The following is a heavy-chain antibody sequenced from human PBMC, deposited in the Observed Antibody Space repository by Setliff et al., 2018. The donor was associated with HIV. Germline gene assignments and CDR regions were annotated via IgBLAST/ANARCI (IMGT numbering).Heavy chain of an antibody. Sequence: GASVKVSCKASGYTFTSNFMHWVRQAPGQGLEWMGIINPTDDTTTYAQNFEGRVTMTRDTSTSTVFMELSSLRSEDTAMYYCAREYHTAAAGTRVANYFDYWGQGTLVTVSS. D-gene: IGHD6-13*01. J-gene: IGHJ4*02. CDR2: INPTDDTT. CDR3: AREYHTAAAGTRVANYFDY. CDR1: GYTFTSNF. V-gene: IGHV1-46*01.